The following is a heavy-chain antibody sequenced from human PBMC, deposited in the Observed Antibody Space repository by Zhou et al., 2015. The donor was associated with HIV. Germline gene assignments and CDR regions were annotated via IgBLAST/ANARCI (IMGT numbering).Heavy chain of an antibody. CDR1: GGTFNNYA. CDR3: ARSSVNHDNAFDL. V-gene: IGHV1-69*01. J-gene: IGHJ3*01. CDR2: IIPIFGTT. D-gene: IGHD1-14*01. Sequence: QVQLVQSGAEVKKPGSSVRVSCKASGGTFNNYAISWVRQAPGQGLEWMGGIIPIFGTTNYAQNFQGRLTITADESTSTASMELNRLTSEDAAVYFCARSSVNHDNAFDLWGQGTKVIVSS.